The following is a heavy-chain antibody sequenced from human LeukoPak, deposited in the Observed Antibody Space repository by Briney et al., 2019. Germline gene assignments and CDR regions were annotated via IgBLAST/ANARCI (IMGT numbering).Heavy chain of an antibody. CDR3: AKGAEIDH. J-gene: IGHJ4*02. Sequence: GGSLRLSCAASGFNFNNFAMSWVRQAPGKGPEWLSAMAGPADTTYYAESVKGRFTISRDYSKSMVYLQMTSLRVEDTAIYYCAKGAEIDHWGQGTLVTVSS. CDR2: MAGPADTT. CDR1: GFNFNNFA. V-gene: IGHV3-23*01.